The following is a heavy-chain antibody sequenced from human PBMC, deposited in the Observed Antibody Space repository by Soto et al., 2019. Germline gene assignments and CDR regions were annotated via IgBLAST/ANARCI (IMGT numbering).Heavy chain of an antibody. V-gene: IGHV5-51*01. Sequence: GESLKISCKGSGYSFTSYWIGWVRQMPVKGLEWMGIIYPGDSDTRYSPSFQGQVTISADKSISTAYLQWSSLKASDTAMYYCARLRIAAAGHYYYGMDVWGQGTTVTVSS. CDR1: GYSFTSYW. J-gene: IGHJ6*02. D-gene: IGHD6-13*01. CDR2: IYPGDSDT. CDR3: ARLRIAAAGHYYYGMDV.